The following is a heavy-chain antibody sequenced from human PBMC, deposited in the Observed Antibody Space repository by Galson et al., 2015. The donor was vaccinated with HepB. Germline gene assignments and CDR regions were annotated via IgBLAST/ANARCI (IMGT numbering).Heavy chain of an antibody. V-gene: IGHV1-69*04. Sequence: SVKVSCKASGGTFSSYTISWVRQAPGQGLEWMGRIIPILGIANYAQKFQGRVTITADKSTSTAYMELSSLRSEDTAVYYCAREVQQLVGGDYYYYGMDVWGQGTTVTVSS. D-gene: IGHD6-13*01. CDR3: AREVQQLVGGDYYYYGMDV. CDR2: IIPILGIA. J-gene: IGHJ6*02. CDR1: GGTFSSYT.